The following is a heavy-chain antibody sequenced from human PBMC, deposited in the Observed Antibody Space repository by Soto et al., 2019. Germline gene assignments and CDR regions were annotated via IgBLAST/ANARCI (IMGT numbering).Heavy chain of an antibody. CDR2: IVPMFGTS. D-gene: IGHD3-3*01. J-gene: IGHJ4*02. Sequence: QERLVQSGAEVRKPGSSVKVSCKVTGGTSTRYAINWVRQAPGQGLEWMGGIVPMFGTSKYAQKFQGRVTMTADTLTNIAYMELRSLRSEDTAVYYCNRGSEYDFWSGYLWGQGTLVSVSS. CDR3: NRGSEYDFWSGYL. CDR1: GGTSTRYA. V-gene: IGHV1-69*06.